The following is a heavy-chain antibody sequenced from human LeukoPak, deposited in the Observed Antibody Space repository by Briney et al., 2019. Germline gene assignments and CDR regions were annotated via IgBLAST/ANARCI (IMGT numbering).Heavy chain of an antibody. V-gene: IGHV1-2*02. D-gene: IGHD3/OR15-3a*01. J-gene: IGHJ5*02. CDR2: INSYTGGT. CDR1: GYTFTANY. Sequence: ASVKVSCKASGYTFTANYIHWVRQAPGQGLEWMGWINSYTGGTNYVQRFQGRDTINRHTAINTAYMETNRLRSDDTAVYYCVRDLDTTVPTPGAENHNWFDPWGQGPLVTVSS. CDR3: VRDLDTTVPTPGAENHNWFDP.